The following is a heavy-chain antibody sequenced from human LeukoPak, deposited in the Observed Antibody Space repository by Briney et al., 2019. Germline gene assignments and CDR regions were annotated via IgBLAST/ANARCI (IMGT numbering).Heavy chain of an antibody. Sequence: PGGSLRLSCAASGFSFTNYAMHWVRQAPGKGLEWVAFIRYDASYQNYPDSVKGRFTVSRDNSKNTLYLQMNILRAEDTAVYYCAKGIGMTRKGVDYWGQGTLVTVSS. V-gene: IGHV3-30*02. CDR2: IRYDASYQ. CDR1: GFSFTNYA. J-gene: IGHJ4*02. D-gene: IGHD1-1*01. CDR3: AKGIGMTRKGVDY.